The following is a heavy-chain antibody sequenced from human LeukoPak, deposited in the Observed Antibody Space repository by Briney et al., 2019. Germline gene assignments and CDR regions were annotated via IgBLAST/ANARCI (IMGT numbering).Heavy chain of an antibody. CDR3: ARAIDIAARPWWFDP. CDR1: GGSISSYY. V-gene: IGHV4-59*01. CDR2: IYYSGST. J-gene: IGHJ5*02. D-gene: IGHD6-6*01. Sequence: KSSETLSLTCTVSGGSISSYYWSWIRQPPGKGLEWIGYIYYSGSTNYNPSLKSRVTISVDTSKNQFSLKLSSVTAADTAVYYCARAIDIAARPWWFDPWGQGTLVTVSS.